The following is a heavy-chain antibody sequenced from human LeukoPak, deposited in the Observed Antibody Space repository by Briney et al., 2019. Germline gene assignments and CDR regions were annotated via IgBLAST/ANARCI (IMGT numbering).Heavy chain of an antibody. V-gene: IGHV3-74*01. J-gene: IGHJ4*02. D-gene: IGHD6-13*01. CDR1: GFTFSSYW. CDR3: ARDPSGSSSWVRFDY. Sequence: GGSLRLSCAASGFTFSSYWMHWVRQAPGKGLVWVSRMNTDGSSTSYADSVKGRFTISRDNAKNTLYLQMNSLRVEDTAVYYCARDPSGSSSWVRFDYWGQGTLVTVSS. CDR2: MNTDGSST.